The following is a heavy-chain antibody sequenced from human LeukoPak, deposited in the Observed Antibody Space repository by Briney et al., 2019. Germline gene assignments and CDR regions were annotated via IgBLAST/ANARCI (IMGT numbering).Heavy chain of an antibody. CDR1: GGSISSGGYY. CDR3: ARVPVLAATAYYYYYMDV. D-gene: IGHD2-15*01. J-gene: IGHJ6*03. CDR2: IYYSGST. V-gene: IGHV4-31*03. Sequence: SGTLSLTCTVSGGSISSGGYYWSWIRQHPGKGLEWIGYIYYSGSTYYNPSLKSRVTTSVDTSKNQFSLKLSSVTAADTAVYYCARVPVLAATAYYYYYMDVWGKGTTVTVSS.